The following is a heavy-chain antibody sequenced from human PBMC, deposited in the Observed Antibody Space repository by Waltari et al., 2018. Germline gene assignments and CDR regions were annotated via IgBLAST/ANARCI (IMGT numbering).Heavy chain of an antibody. CDR3: SKPLQFSNVFEV. Sequence: QVELVESGGDVVQTGRSLRLSCATSGFPFREYGMHWLRQVPGEVLEGVAHIWQDGSKQYYSVSVKGRFPISRDNSKDTVDLRISTLRPEDTAMYFCSKPLQFSNVFEVWRQGTRVIVSS. CDR1: GFPFREYG. J-gene: IGHJ6*02. D-gene: IGHD3-16*01. V-gene: IGHV3-33*08. CDR2: IWQDGSKQ.